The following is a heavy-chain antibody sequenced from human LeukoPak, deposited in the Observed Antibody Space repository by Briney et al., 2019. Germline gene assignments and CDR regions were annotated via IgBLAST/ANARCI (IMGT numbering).Heavy chain of an antibody. CDR3: ARVEWELSYHFDY. Sequence: GGSLRLSCAASGFTFSSYEMNWVRQAPGKGLEWVSYISSSGSTIYYADSVKGRFTISRDNAKNSLYLQMNSLRAEDTAVYYCARVEWELSYHFDYWGQGTLVTVSS. CDR2: ISSSGSTI. CDR1: GFTFSSYE. J-gene: IGHJ4*02. D-gene: IGHD1-26*01. V-gene: IGHV3-48*03.